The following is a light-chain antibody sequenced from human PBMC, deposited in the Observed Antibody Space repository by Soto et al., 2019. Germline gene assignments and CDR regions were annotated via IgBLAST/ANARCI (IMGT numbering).Light chain of an antibody. CDR3: SSYSSSSPVV. CDR1: RSDVGGYNY. Sequence: QSALTQPASVSGSPGQSSTISCTGTRSDVGGYNYVSWYQQHPGKAPKLMIFDVSNRPSGVSDRFSGSKSGNTASLTISGLQAEDEADYYCSSYSSSSPVVFGGGTKLTVL. V-gene: IGLV2-14*01. CDR2: DVS. J-gene: IGLJ2*01.